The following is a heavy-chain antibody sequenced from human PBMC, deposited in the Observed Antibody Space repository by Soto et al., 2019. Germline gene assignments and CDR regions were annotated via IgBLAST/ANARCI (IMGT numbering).Heavy chain of an antibody. D-gene: IGHD1-26*01. CDR3: ARDLSGTGLDI. Sequence: QVQLHESGPGLVKPSETLSLTCNVSGDSIGRFYWSWIRQSAEKGLEWIGRVYSTGGTAYNPALKGRVTISLDRSNNHGSLEMNSVTAADTAVYFCARDLSGTGLDIWGRGTRVTVSS. J-gene: IGHJ6*02. V-gene: IGHV4-4*07. CDR1: GDSIGRFY. CDR2: VYSTGGT.